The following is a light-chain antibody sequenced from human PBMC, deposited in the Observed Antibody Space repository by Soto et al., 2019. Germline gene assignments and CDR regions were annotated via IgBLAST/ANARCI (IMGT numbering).Light chain of an antibody. J-gene: IGKJ4*01. CDR2: KAS. CDR3: QQLYTYPLT. Sequence: IQMTQSPATLSGSLGDRVTITWRASQTISSWLAWYQQKQGKAPKLLIYKASTLKSGVPSRFSGSLYGTEFNLTISSLQTADFATYYCQQLYTYPLTFGGGTKV. CDR1: QTISSW. V-gene: IGKV1-5*03.